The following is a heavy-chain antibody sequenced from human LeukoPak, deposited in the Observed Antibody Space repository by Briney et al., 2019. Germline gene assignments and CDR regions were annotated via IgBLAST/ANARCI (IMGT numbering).Heavy chain of an antibody. V-gene: IGHV1-46*01. CDR3: ARDRSGSVDAFDI. J-gene: IGHJ3*02. CDR2: INPSGGST. Sequence: GESLKISCKGSGYTFTSYYMHWVRQAPGQGLEWMGIINPSGGSTSYAQKFQGRVTMTRDTSTSTVYMELSSLRSEDTAVYYCARDRSGSVDAFDIWGQGTMVTVSS. CDR1: GYTFTSYY. D-gene: IGHD3-22*01.